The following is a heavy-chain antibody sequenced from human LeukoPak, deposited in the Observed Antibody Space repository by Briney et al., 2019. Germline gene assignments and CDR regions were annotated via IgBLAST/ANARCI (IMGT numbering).Heavy chain of an antibody. V-gene: IGHV3-9*01. CDR1: GFTFSSYS. CDR3: AKDGAVAGTSYYYMDV. Sequence: GGSLRLSCAASGFTFSSYSMNWVRQAPGKGLEWVSGISWNSGSIGYADSVKGRFTISRDNAKNSLYLQMNSLRAEDTALYYCAKDGAVAGTSYYYMDVWGKGTTVTISS. D-gene: IGHD6-19*01. CDR2: ISWNSGSI. J-gene: IGHJ6*03.